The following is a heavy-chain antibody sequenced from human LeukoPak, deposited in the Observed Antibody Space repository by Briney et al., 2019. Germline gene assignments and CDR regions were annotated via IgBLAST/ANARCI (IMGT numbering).Heavy chain of an antibody. CDR3: AKGRYSGAYQPFDY. Sequence: PGGSLRLSCAATGFTFSSYAMSWVRQAPGKGLEWVSAISGSGISGSGGNTYYAEFVEGRFTVSRDNSKNTLYLQMDSLRADDTAVYYCAKGRYSGAYQPFDYWGPGILVTVSS. CDR1: GFTFSSYA. D-gene: IGHD5-12*01. J-gene: IGHJ4*02. V-gene: IGHV3-23*01. CDR2: ISGSGISGSGGNT.